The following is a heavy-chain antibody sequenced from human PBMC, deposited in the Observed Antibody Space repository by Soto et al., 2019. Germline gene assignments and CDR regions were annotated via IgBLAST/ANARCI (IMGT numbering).Heavy chain of an antibody. CDR3: ARGGLYDSSGYYADY. V-gene: IGHV3-33*01. CDR2: IWFDGSNK. CDR1: GFTFSSYG. Sequence: QVQLVESGGGVVQPGRSLRLSCAASGFTFSSYGIHWIRQAPGKGLEWVTLIWFDGSNKYYADSVKGRFTISRDNSKNTLYLPMNSLRAEGTAGYYRARGGLYDSSGYYADYWGQGTLVTVSS. J-gene: IGHJ4*02. D-gene: IGHD3-22*01.